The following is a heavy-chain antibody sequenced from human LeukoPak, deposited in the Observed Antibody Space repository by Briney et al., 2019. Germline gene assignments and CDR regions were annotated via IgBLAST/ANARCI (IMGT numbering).Heavy chain of an antibody. V-gene: IGHV1-58*01. D-gene: IGHD4-17*01. Sequence: SVKVSCKASGFTFTTSVVQWVRQARGQRLEWIGWIVVGSGNTNYAQKFQERVTITRDMSTSTAYMELSSLRSDDTAVYYCAAGTTVTTFDYWGQGTLVTVSS. CDR3: AAGTTVTTFDY. CDR2: IVVGSGNT. CDR1: GFTFTTSV. J-gene: IGHJ4*02.